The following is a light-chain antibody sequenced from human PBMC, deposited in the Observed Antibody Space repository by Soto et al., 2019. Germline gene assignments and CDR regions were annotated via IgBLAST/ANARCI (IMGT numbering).Light chain of an antibody. CDR1: SSNIGNNY. Sequence: QSVLTQPPSVSAAPGQKVTIPCSGSSSNIGNNYVSWYQQLPGTAPKLLIYENNKRPSGIPDRFSGSKSGTSATLGITGLQTGDEADYYCGTWDSSLSAGGVFGGGTKLTVL. J-gene: IGLJ2*01. CDR2: ENN. V-gene: IGLV1-51*02. CDR3: GTWDSSLSAGGV.